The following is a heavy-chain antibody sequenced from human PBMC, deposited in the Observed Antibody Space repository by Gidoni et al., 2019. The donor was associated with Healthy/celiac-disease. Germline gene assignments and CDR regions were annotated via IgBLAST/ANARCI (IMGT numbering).Heavy chain of an antibody. CDR2: ST. D-gene: IGHD3-22*01. V-gene: IGHV4-39*01. Sequence: STYYNPSLKSRVTISVDTSKNQFSLKLSSVTAADTAVYYCARSLRITMIVVVTEAFDIWGQGTMVTVSS. J-gene: IGHJ3*02. CDR3: ARSLRITMIVVVTEAFDI.